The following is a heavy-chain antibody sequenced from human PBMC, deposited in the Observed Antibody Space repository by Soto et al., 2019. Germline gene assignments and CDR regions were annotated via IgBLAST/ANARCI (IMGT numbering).Heavy chain of an antibody. CDR2: ISINSNYR. CDR3: ARGRVGYYDSSGYQALFDY. CDR1: GFSLSDFY. V-gene: IGHV3-11*06. J-gene: IGHJ4*02. Sequence: PGGSLRLSCAASGFSLSDFYMSWIRQAPGKGLEWVSYISINSNYREYADSVKGRFTISRDNSKNTLYLQMNSLRAEDTAVYYCARGRVGYYDSSGYQALFDYWGQGTLVTVSS. D-gene: IGHD3-22*01.